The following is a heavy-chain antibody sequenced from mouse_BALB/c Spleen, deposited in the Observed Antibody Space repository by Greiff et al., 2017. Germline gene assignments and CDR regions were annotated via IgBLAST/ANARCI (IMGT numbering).Heavy chain of an antibody. D-gene: IGHD1-1*01. CDR3: TRRGYGKGSFDY. J-gene: IGHJ2*01. CDR1: GYTFTSYW. V-gene: IGHV1-69*02. CDR2: IYPSDSYT. Sequence: QVQLQQPGAELVRPGASVKLSCKASGYTFTSYWINWVKQRPGQGLEWIGNIYPSDSYTNYNQKFKDKATLTVDKSSSTAYMQLSSPTSEDSAVYYCTRRGYGKGSFDYWGQGTTLTVSS.